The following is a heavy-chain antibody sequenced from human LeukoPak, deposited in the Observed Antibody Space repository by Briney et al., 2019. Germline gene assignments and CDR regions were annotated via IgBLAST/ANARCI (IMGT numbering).Heavy chain of an antibody. CDR3: ARQVAYTSGRTFDF. J-gene: IGHJ4*02. Sequence: GEALKISCKGSGYSFTSYWIGWVRQMPGIGLEWMGIIYPGDSDSRYSPSFQGQVTISADKSISTAYLQWSSLKASDTAMYYCARQVAYTSGRTFDFWGQGTLVTVSS. CDR1: GYSFTSYW. D-gene: IGHD6-19*01. V-gene: IGHV5-51*01. CDR2: IYPGDSDS.